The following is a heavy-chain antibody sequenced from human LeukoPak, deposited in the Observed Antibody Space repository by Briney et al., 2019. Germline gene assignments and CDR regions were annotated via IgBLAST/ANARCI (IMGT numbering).Heavy chain of an antibody. Sequence: GESLKISCKGSGYSFTSYWIGWVRQMPGKGLEWMGIIYPGDSDTRYSPSFQGQVTISADKSISTAYLQWSSLKASDTAMYYCAGRSGICSGGSCYSGFVDAFDIWGQGTMVTVSS. D-gene: IGHD2-15*01. CDR2: IYPGDSDT. V-gene: IGHV5-51*01. J-gene: IGHJ3*02. CDR3: AGRSGICSGGSCYSGFVDAFDI. CDR1: GYSFTSYW.